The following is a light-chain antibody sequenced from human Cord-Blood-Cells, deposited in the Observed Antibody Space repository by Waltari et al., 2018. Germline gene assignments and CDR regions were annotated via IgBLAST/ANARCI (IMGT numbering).Light chain of an antibody. CDR1: HSISSY. V-gene: IGKV1-39*01. CDR3: QQSYSTPFT. J-gene: IGKJ3*01. Sequence: DIQMPQSPSSLPASVGYRVTITCRASHSISSYLNWYQQKPGKAPKLLIYAASSLQSGLPSRFSGSGAGTDFTLTIRSLQPEDVATYYCQQSYSTPFTFGPGTKVDIK. CDR2: AAS.